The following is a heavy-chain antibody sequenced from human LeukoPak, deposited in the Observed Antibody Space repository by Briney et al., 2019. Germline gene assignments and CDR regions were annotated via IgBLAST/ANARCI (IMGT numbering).Heavy chain of an antibody. V-gene: IGHV3-23*01. J-gene: IGHJ4*02. Sequence: GGSLRLSCAASGFTFSSYAMSWGRQAPEKGLEWVSLISGSGGNTYYADSVKGRFTISRDNSKNTLYLQMNSLRAEDTAIYYCAKSDSWIVGADRAPFDYWGQGTLVTVSS. CDR1: GFTFSSYA. D-gene: IGHD1-26*01. CDR3: AKSDSWIVGADRAPFDY. CDR2: ISGSGGNT.